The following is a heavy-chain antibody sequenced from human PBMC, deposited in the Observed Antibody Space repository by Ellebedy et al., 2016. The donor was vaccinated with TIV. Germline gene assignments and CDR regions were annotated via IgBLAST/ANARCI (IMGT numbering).Heavy chain of an antibody. J-gene: IGHJ4*02. CDR1: GYTFTSYG. V-gene: IGHV1-18*01. CDR2: ISAYNGNT. CDR3: ARDLVSTAAALFDY. Sequence: ASVKVSXXASGYTFTSYGISWVRQAPGQGLEWMGWISAYNGNTNYAQKLQGRVTMTTDTSTSTAYMELRSLRSDDTAVYYCARDLVSTAAALFDYWGQGTLVTVSS. D-gene: IGHD2-2*01.